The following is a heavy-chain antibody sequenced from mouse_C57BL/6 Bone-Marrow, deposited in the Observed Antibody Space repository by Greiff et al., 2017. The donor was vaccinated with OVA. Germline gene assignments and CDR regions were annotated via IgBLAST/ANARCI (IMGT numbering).Heavy chain of an antibody. J-gene: IGHJ4*01. Sequence: VQLKQSGPGLVQPSQSLSLTCTVSGFSLTSYGVHWVRQSPGKGLVWLGVIWSGGSTDYNAAFISRLSISKDNAKRQFFFKMNSLQADNTAIYYGASYYSNFYYAMDYWGQGTSVTVTA. D-gene: IGHD2-5*01. CDR1: GFSLTSYG. CDR2: IWSGGST. V-gene: IGHV2-2*01. CDR3: ASYYSNFYYAMDY.